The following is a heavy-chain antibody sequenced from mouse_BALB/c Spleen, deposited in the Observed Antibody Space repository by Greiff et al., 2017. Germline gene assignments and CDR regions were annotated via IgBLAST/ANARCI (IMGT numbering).Heavy chain of an antibody. V-gene: IGHV2-9*02. CDR3: ARDRGSSYDAMDY. CDR1: GFSLTSYG. J-gene: IGHJ4*01. Sequence: QVQLKESGPGLVAPSQSLSITCTVSGFSLTSYGVHWVRQPPGKGLEWLGVIWAGGSTNYNSALMSRLSISKDNSKSQVFLKMNSLQTDDTAMYYCARDRGSSYDAMDYWGQGTSVTVSS. D-gene: IGHD1-1*01. CDR2: IWAGGST.